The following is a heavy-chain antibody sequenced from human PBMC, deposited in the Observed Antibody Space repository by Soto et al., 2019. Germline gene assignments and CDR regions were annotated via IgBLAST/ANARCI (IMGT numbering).Heavy chain of an antibody. CDR3: ARSRITDMDV. CDR2: IYYSGST. D-gene: IGHD3-10*01. CDR1: GGSISSAEDY. V-gene: IGHV4-30-4*01. J-gene: IGHJ6*02. Sequence: SETLSLTCTVSGGSISSAEDYWSWIRQPPGKGQERIGYIYYSGSTYYNPSLKSRVTISVGTSKNQFSLKLSSVTAADTAVYYCARSRITDMDVWGQGTTVTVSS.